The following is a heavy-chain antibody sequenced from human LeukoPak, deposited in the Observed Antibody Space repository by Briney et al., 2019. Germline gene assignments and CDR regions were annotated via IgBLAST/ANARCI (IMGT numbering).Heavy chain of an antibody. V-gene: IGHV3-11*04. Sequence: GGSLRLSCAASGFTFSDYYMSWIRQAPGKGLEWVSYISSSGSTIYYADSVKGRFTISRDNSKNTLYLQMNSLRAEDTAVYYCAKDLDCSGGSCYLEAFDIWGQGTMVTVSS. J-gene: IGHJ3*02. CDR1: GFTFSDYY. D-gene: IGHD2-15*01. CDR2: ISSSGSTI. CDR3: AKDLDCSGGSCYLEAFDI.